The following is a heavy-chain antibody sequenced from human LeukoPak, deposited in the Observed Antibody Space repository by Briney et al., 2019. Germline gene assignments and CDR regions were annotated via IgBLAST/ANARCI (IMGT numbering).Heavy chain of an antibody. J-gene: IGHJ4*02. CDR1: VGTFSSYA. Sequence: ASVTVSCKASVGTFSSYAISWVRQAPGQGLEWMGGIIPIFGTANYAQKFQGRVTITADESTSTAYMELSSLRSEDTAVYYCARAKGSSSGGNFDYWGQGTLVTVSS. D-gene: IGHD6-6*01. CDR3: ARAKGSSSGGNFDY. CDR2: IIPIFGTA. V-gene: IGHV1-69*13.